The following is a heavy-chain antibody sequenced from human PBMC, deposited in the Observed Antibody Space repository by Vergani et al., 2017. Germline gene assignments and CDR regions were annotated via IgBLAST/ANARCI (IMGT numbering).Heavy chain of an antibody. D-gene: IGHD1-26*01. V-gene: IGHV3-23*04. CDR3: ARDGLEWELLRGVDY. CDR1: GLTFSSYA. J-gene: IGHJ4*02. CDR2: ISGSGGST. Sequence: EVQLVESGGGLVQPGGSLRLSCAASGLTFSSYAMSWVRQAPGKGLEWVSAISGSGGSTYYADSVKGRFTITRDNSKNTLYLQMNSLRAEDTAVYYCARDGLEWELLRGVDYWGQGTLVTVSS.